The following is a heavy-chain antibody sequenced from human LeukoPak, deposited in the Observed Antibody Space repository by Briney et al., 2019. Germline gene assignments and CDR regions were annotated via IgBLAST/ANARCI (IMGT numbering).Heavy chain of an antibody. CDR2: MNPNSGNT. CDR1: GYTFTSYD. CDR3: ARVGYSGSYFRYYYYGMDV. J-gene: IGHJ6*02. D-gene: IGHD1-26*01. V-gene: IGHV1-8*01. Sequence: ASVKVSCTASGYTFTSYDINWVRQATGQGLEWMGWMNPNSGNTGYAQKFQGRVTMTRNTSISTAYMELSSLRSEDTAVYYCARVGYSGSYFRYYYYGMDVWGQGTTVTVSS.